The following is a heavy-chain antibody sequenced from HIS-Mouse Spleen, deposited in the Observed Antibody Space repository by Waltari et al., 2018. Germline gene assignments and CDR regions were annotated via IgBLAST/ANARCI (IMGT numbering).Heavy chain of an antibody. CDR1: GFTFSSYS. V-gene: IGHV3-21*01. Sequence: EVQLVASGGGLVKPGGSLRLSCAASGFTFSSYSMNGVRQAPGKGLEWVSSISSSSSYIYYADSVKGRFTISRDNAKNSLYLQMNSLRAEDTAVYYCARDPSGYDNHWGQGTLVTVSS. CDR3: ARDPSGYDNH. J-gene: IGHJ5*02. D-gene: IGHD5-12*01. CDR2: ISSSSSYI.